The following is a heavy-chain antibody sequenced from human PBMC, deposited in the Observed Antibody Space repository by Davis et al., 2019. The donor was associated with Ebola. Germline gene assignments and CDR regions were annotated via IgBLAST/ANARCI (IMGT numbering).Heavy chain of an antibody. Sequence: GESLKISCAASKFSFSTYWMSWVRQAPGKGLEWVANIHQGGREKYYVDSVKGRFTISRDNAKNSLYLQMNSLGVEDTAVYYCARDPWDFWGQGTLVTVSS. J-gene: IGHJ4*02. CDR2: IHQGGREK. V-gene: IGHV3-7*01. CDR3: ARDPWDF. CDR1: KFSFSTYW.